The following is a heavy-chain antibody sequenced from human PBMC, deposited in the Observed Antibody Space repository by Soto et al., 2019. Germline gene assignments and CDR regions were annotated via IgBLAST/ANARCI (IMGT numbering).Heavy chain of an antibody. CDR2: IYPGDSDT. V-gene: IGHV5-51*01. J-gene: IGHJ4*02. CDR1: ECSFTSYW. Sequence: GESLRISCKGSECSFTSYWIGCMRQMPGNGLEWMGIIYPGDSDTRYSSSFQGHVNIPDDKSISTAYLQWSSLKASDTAMYYCSRAGYDSSGYYLWEFDNGGQGTVVTVSS. CDR3: SRAGYDSSGYYLWEFDN. D-gene: IGHD3-22*01.